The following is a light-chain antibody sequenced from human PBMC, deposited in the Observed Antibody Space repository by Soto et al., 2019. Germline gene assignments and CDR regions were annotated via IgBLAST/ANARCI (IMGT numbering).Light chain of an antibody. CDR3: QQYITYPYA. CDR2: EAS. CDR1: QSTSTW. Sequence: DIQMTQSPSTLSASVGDRVTITRRASQSTSTWLAWYQQRPGKTPKLLISEASKLESGVPSRFSGSGSGTEFTLTISSLQPDDFATYYGQQYITYPYAFGQGTKVEIK. V-gene: IGKV1-5*03. J-gene: IGKJ1*01.